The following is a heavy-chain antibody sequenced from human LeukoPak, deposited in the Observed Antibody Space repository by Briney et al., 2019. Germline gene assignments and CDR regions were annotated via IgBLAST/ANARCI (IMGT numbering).Heavy chain of an antibody. CDR1: GFIFKSYA. J-gene: IGHJ3*02. V-gene: IGHV3-23*01. CDR3: ANFGEGSDWLLYRAAFDI. CDR2: FSCSGGRT. Sequence: PGGSLRLSWAASGFIFKSYAMRWVRQAPGKGLEWVLSFSCSGGRTYYADPVKGRFTITRDNSKNTLYLQITRHRAADTAGYYCANFGEGSDWLLYRAAFDIWGRGTMVTVSS. D-gene: IGHD3-9*01.